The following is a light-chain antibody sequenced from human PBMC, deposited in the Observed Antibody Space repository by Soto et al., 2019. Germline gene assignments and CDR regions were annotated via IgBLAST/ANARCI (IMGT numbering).Light chain of an antibody. J-gene: IGKJ4*01. CDR2: DAS. CDR1: HSISRW. V-gene: IGKV1-5*01. CDR3: QQIYSAPLT. Sequence: DIHMTQSPSTLSASVGDRVTITCRASHSISRWLAWYQQKPGKAPNLLIYDASSLEIGVPSRFSGSGSGTEFTLSISSLQPEDFATYFCQQIYSAPLTFGGGTKVDIK.